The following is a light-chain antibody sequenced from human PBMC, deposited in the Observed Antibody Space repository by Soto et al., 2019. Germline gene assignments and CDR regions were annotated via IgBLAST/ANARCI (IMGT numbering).Light chain of an antibody. V-gene: IGKV1-5*03. J-gene: IGKJ1*01. Sequence: DIQMTQSPSTLSGSVGDRVTITCRASQTISSWLAWYQQKPGKAPKLLIYKASTLKSGVPSRFSGSGSGTEFPLNISSLQPDDFANYYCQHHNSYSEAVGQGTKVELK. CDR2: KAS. CDR1: QTISSW. CDR3: QHHNSYSEA.